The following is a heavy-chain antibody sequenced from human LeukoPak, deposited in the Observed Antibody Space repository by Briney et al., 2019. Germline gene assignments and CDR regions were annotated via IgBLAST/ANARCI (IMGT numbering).Heavy chain of an antibody. Sequence: NPSETLSLTCTVSGGSISSSTYYWGWIRQPPGKGLEWIGSIYYSGSTYYNPSLKSRVTISVDTSKNRFSLKLSSVTAADTAVYYCARSTKTTVTRYYFDYWGQGTLVTVSS. CDR1: GGSISSSTYY. V-gene: IGHV4-39*07. CDR2: IYYSGST. J-gene: IGHJ4*02. D-gene: IGHD4-17*01. CDR3: ARSTKTTVTRYYFDY.